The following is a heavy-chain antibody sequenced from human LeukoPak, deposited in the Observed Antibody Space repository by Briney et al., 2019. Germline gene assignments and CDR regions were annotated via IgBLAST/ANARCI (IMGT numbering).Heavy chain of an antibody. CDR1: GFTFSSYA. D-gene: IGHD3-10*01. CDR3: AKDHFTMVRGVIITWLDY. J-gene: IGHJ4*02. Sequence: HPGGSPRLSCAASGFTFSSYAMSWVRQAPGKGLEWVSGISGSGGSTYYADSVKGRFTISRDNSKNTLYLQMNSLRAEDTAVYYCAKDHFTMVRGVIITWLDYWGQGTLVTVSS. CDR2: ISGSGGST. V-gene: IGHV3-23*01.